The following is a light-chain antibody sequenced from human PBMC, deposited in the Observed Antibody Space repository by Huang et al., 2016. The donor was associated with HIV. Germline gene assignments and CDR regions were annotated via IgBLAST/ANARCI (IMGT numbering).Light chain of an antibody. Sequence: IVMTQSPATLSVSPGEGATLSCRASQSVGSNLAWYQQRPGQAPRLLIYGASTRATGVPVRFSGRGSGTDFTFTISGPQSEDSAVYYCQQYSDRPPWTFGQGTKVE. CDR1: QSVGSN. CDR3: QQYSDRPPWT. J-gene: IGKJ1*01. CDR2: GAS. V-gene: IGKV3-15*01.